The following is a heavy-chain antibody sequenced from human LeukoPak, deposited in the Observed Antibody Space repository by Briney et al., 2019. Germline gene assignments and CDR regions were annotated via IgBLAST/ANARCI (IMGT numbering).Heavy chain of an antibody. V-gene: IGHV4-39*07. CDR2: INYRGSA. CDR3: ARDGRGPRIAAAGTYFDY. J-gene: IGHJ4*02. CDR1: GGSISADNYY. Sequence: KSSETLSLTCAVSGGSISADNYYWDWIRQPPGKGLEWIGSINYRGSAYYNPSLESRVTISVDTSENQFSLKLSSVTAADTAVYYCARDGRGPRIAAAGTYFDYWGQGTLVTVSS. D-gene: IGHD6-13*01.